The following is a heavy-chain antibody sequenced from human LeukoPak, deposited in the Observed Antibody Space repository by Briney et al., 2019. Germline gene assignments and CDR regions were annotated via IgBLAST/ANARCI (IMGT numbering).Heavy chain of an antibody. D-gene: IGHD5-12*01. CDR1: RATCSGSW. Sequence: LRRTTADGRATCSGSWKSSVGAAPVKGKEWVANIKQDGSEKYYVDSVKGRFTISRDNAKNSLYLQMNSLRADDTAVYYCASIGEIVDTLDYWGQGTLVTVSS. J-gene: IGHJ4*02. V-gene: IGHV3-7*05. CDR2: IKQDGSEK. CDR3: ASIGEIVDTLDY.